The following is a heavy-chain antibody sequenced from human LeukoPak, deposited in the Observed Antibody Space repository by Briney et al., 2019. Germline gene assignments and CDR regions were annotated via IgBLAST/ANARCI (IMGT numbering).Heavy chain of an antibody. D-gene: IGHD3-22*01. CDR3: ARGGRYYDTRGYHREYHFDS. V-gene: IGHV4-59*01. J-gene: IGHJ4*02. Sequence: PSETLSLTCTVSGDSISTYYWNWIRQPPGKGLEWIGYIYHGGNTNYNPSLKSRVTMSVDTSKNQFSLKLTSVTAADTAVYYCARGGRYYDTRGYHREYHFDSWGQGTLLTVSS. CDR1: GDSISTYY. CDR2: IYHGGNT.